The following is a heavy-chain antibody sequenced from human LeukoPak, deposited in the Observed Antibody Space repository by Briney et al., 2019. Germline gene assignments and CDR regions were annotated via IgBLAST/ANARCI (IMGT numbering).Heavy chain of an antibody. V-gene: IGHV4-59*01. Sequence: KPSETLSLTCTVSGGSISSYYWSWIRQPPGKGLEWIGYIYYSGSTNYNPSLKSRVTISVDTSKNQFSLKLSSVTAADTAVYYCARQVVVAAMSWFDPWGQGTLVTVSS. CDR3: ARQVVVAAMSWFDP. D-gene: IGHD2-15*01. CDR1: GGSISSYY. J-gene: IGHJ5*02. CDR2: IYYSGST.